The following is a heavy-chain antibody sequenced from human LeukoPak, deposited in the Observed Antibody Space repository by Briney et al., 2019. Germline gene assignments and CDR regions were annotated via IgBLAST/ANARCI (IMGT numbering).Heavy chain of an antibody. CDR1: GGSVSSGSYY. D-gene: IGHD3-16*02. Sequence: SXETLSLTCTVSGGSVSSGSYYWSWIRQPPGKGLEWIGYIYYSGSTNYNPSLKSRVTISVDTSKNQFSLKLSSVTAADTAVYYCARASYDYVWGSYRYTYQPRNNWFDPWGQGILVTVSS. V-gene: IGHV4-61*01. CDR3: ARASYDYVWGSYRYTYQPRNNWFDP. CDR2: IYYSGST. J-gene: IGHJ5*02.